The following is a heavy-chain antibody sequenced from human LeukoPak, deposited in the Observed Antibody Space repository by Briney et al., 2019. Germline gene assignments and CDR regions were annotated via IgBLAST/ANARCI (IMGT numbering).Heavy chain of an antibody. CDR1: GGSISSYY. CDR3: ARGVLDGKRMDV. J-gene: IGHJ6*02. Sequence: PSETLSLTCTVSGGSISSYYWSWIRQPPGKGLEWIGYIYYSGSTNYNPSLKSRVTISVDTSKNQFSLKLSSVTAADTAVYYCARGVLDGKRMDVWGQGTTVTVSS. D-gene: IGHD1-1*01. CDR2: IYYSGST. V-gene: IGHV4-59*08.